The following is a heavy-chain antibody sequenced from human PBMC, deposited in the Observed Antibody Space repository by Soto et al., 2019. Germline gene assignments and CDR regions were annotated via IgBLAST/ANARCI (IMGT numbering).Heavy chain of an antibody. D-gene: IGHD3-3*01. Sequence: QVQLVQSGAEVKKPGSSVKVSCKASGGTFSSYAISWVRQAPGQGLEWMGGIIPIFGTANYAQKFQGRVTITADKSTSTAYMELSSLRSEDTAVYYCASVLRFLGPTPGDYYGMDVWGQGTTVTVSS. CDR2: IIPIFGTA. V-gene: IGHV1-69*06. J-gene: IGHJ6*02. CDR1: GGTFSSYA. CDR3: ASVLRFLGPTPGDYYGMDV.